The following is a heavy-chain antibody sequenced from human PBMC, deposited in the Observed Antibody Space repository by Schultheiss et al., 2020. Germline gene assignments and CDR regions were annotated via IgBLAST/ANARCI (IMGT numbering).Heavy chain of an antibody. CDR3: ARALGYCSSTSCYAGYYYYGMDV. V-gene: IGHV4-38-2*01. Sequence: SQTLSLTCAVSGYSISSGYYWGWIRQHPGKGLEWIGYIYYSGSTNYNPSLKSRVTISVDTSKNQFSLKLSSVTAAHTAVYYCARALGYCSSTSCYAGYYYYGMDVWGEGTTGTVAA. CDR1: GYSISSGYY. D-gene: IGHD2-2*01. CDR2: IYYSGST. J-gene: IGHJ6*04.